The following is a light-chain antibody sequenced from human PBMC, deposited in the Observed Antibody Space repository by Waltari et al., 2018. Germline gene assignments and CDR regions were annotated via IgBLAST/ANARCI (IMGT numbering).Light chain of an antibody. CDR2: AAS. Sequence: DIQMTQSPSSLSASVGDNVTLTCRASQSISSYLNWYQQKPGKAPKLLIYAASSLQSGVPSRFSGSGSGTDFTLTISSLQPEDFATYYCQQSYSTLWTFGQVTKVEIK. CDR1: QSISSY. V-gene: IGKV1-39*01. J-gene: IGKJ1*01. CDR3: QQSYSTLWT.